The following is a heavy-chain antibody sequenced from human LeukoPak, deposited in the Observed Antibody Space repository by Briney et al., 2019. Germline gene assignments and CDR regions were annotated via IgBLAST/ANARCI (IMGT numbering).Heavy chain of an antibody. D-gene: IGHD3-22*01. CDR2: ISGSGGST. V-gene: IGHV3-23*01. J-gene: IGHJ4*02. CDR3: ARSTPYSSSWYVAYYDSSGSRGYFDY. Sequence: PGGSLRLSCAASGVTFSSYWMSWVRQAPGKGLEWVSAISGSGGSTYYADSVKGRFTISRDNSKNTLYLQMNSLRAEDTAVYYCARSTPYSSSWYVAYYDSSGSRGYFDYWGQGTLVTVSS. CDR1: GVTFSSYW.